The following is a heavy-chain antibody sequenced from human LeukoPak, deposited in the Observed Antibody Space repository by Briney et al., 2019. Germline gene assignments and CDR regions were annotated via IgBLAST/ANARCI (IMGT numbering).Heavy chain of an antibody. J-gene: IGHJ4*02. CDR1: GFTFSSYG. CDR3: AKDLTGRFDY. Sequence: PGRSLRLSCAASGFTFSSYGMHWVRQAPGKGLEWVAVISYDGSNKYYADSVKGRFTISRDNSKNTLYLQMNSLRAEDTAVYYCAKDLTGRFDYWGQGTLVTVSS. V-gene: IGHV3-30*18. D-gene: IGHD1-14*01. CDR2: ISYDGSNK.